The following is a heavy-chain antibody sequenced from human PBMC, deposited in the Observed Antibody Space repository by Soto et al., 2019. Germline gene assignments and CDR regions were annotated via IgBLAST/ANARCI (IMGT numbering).Heavy chain of an antibody. V-gene: IGHV3-23*01. CDR2: ISGSTSGT. CDR1: GFAFSSYA. D-gene: IGHD6-13*01. J-gene: IGHJ3*02. CDR3: AREGSSSRRDAFDI. Sequence: GGSLRLSCAASGFAFSSYAMSWVRQAPGKGLEWVSSISGSTSGTYYADSVKGRFTISRDNSKNTLYLQMNSLRAEDTAVYYCAREGSSSRRDAFDIWGQGTMVTVSS.